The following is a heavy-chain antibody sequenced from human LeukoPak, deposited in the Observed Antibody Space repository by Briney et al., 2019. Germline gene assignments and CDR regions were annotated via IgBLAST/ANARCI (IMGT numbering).Heavy chain of an antibody. J-gene: IGHJ4*02. D-gene: IGHD3-10*01. V-gene: IGHV4-59*01. Sequence: PSETLSLTCTVYGGSIRSYYWNWIRQPPGKGLEWIGYIYYSGNTNYNPSLKSRVTISVDTSKNQFSLKLSSVTAADTAVYYCAADNSYGSGSYYTWGQGTLVTVSS. CDR3: AADNSYGSGSYYT. CDR1: GGSIRSYY. CDR2: IYYSGNT.